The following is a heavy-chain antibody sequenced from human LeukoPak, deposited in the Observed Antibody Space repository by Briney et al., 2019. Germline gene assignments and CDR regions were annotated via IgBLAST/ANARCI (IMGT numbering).Heavy chain of an antibody. D-gene: IGHD2-21*02. CDR1: GGSLSSSSYY. Sequence: SETLFLTCTVSGGSLSSSSYYWGWIRQPPGKGLEWIGSIYYSGSTYYNPSLKSRVTISVDTSKNQFSLKLSSVTAADTAVYYCARTNCGGDCYDDYWGQGTLVTVSS. CDR2: IYYSGST. J-gene: IGHJ4*02. CDR3: ARTNCGGDCYDDY. V-gene: IGHV4-39*07.